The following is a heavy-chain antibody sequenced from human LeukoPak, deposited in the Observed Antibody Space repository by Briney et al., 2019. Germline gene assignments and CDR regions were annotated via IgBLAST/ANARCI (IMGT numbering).Heavy chain of an antibody. D-gene: IGHD3-22*01. Sequence: GASVKVPCKASGYTFTSYAMHWVHQAPGQRLEWMGWINAGNGNTKYSQKFQGRVTITRDTSASTAYMELSSLRSEDTAVYYCARDLSSYDSSGYPYWGQGTLVTVSS. V-gene: IGHV1-3*01. J-gene: IGHJ4*02. CDR3: ARDLSSYDSSGYPY. CDR1: GYTFTSYA. CDR2: INAGNGNT.